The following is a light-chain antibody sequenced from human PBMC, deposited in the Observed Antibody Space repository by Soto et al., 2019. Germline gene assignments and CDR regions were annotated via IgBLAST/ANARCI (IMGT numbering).Light chain of an antibody. J-gene: IGLJ2*01. Sequence: QSALTQPASVSGSPGQSITISCTGTSSDVGGYNYVSWYQQHPGKAPKLMIYDVSNRPSGVSNRFSGSKSGNTASLTISGLQAEDEADYYCSSYTSSSTEFGVGTKLTVL. CDR1: SSDVGGYNY. V-gene: IGLV2-14*01. CDR3: SSYTSSSTE. CDR2: DVS.